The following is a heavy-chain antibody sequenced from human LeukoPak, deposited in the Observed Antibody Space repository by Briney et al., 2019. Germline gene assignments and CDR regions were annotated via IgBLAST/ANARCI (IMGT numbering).Heavy chain of an antibody. CDR2: IYSSGST. Sequence: SETLSLTCTVSGAAISTYFWSWIRQSPGKGLEWIGYIYSSGSTKYNPSLKSRVTISVDASKSQFALTLRSLTAADTAVYYCARDFWSGSVGFDPWGQGTLVTVSS. CDR3: ARDFWSGSVGFDP. D-gene: IGHD3-3*01. J-gene: IGHJ5*02. V-gene: IGHV4-59*01. CDR1: GAAISTYF.